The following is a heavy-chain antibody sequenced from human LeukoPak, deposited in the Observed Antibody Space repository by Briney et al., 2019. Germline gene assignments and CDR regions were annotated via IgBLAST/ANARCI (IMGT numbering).Heavy chain of an antibody. D-gene: IGHD3-22*01. CDR1: GGSISSGDYY. V-gene: IGHV4-30-4*01. J-gene: IGHJ5*02. CDR3: ARPYYYDSRVDP. Sequence: SQTLSLTCTVSGGSISSGDYYWSWIRQPPGKGLEWIVYMYYSGSTYYNPSLKSRVTMSADTSKNQLSLKLSSVTAADTAVYYCARPYYYDSRVDPWGQGILVTVSS. CDR2: MYYSGST.